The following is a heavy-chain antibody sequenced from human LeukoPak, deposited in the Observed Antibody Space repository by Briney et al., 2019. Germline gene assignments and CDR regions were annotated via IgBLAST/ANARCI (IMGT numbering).Heavy chain of an antibody. Sequence: SETLSLTCAVSADSFSSHYWTWIRQSPGTGLEWIGYISYIGSTNYNPSLKSRVTISIDTSKNQFSLKLRSVTAADTAVYYCARDLVTVTKRFEIWGQGTMVSVSS. J-gene: IGHJ3*02. V-gene: IGHV4-59*11. CDR1: ADSFSSHY. CDR3: ARDLVTVTKRFEI. D-gene: IGHD4-17*01. CDR2: ISYIGST.